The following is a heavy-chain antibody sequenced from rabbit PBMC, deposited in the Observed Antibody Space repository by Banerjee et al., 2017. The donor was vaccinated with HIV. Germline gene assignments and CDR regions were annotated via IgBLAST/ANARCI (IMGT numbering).Heavy chain of an antibody. D-gene: IGHD2-1*01. CDR1: GFPFSNKAV. CDR2: INAVTGKA. V-gene: IGHV1S40*01. Sequence: QSLEESGGGLVQPEGSLTLTCKASGFPFSNKAVMCWVRQAPGKGLEWIACINAVTGKAVYASWAKGRFTISKTSSTTVTLKMTSLTAADTATYFCARVGYGPDNGDVDQTRLDLWGPGTLVTVS. CDR3: ARVGYGPDNGDVDQTRLDL. J-gene: IGHJ3*01.